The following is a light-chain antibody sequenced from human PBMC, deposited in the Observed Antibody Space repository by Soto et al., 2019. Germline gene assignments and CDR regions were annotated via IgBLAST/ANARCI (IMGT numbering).Light chain of an antibody. CDR3: TSFTTSNTFV. V-gene: IGLV2-14*03. Sequence: QSGLAQPASVTESPGQSMTNSCTGTSNDVGHFNYVSWFQQHPGKAPKLLIFDVSNWPSGVSDRFSGSKPGNTASLTISGLQPEDEADYYCTSFTTSNTFVFGSGTKVTVL. J-gene: IGLJ1*01. CDR2: DVS. CDR1: SNDVGHFNY.